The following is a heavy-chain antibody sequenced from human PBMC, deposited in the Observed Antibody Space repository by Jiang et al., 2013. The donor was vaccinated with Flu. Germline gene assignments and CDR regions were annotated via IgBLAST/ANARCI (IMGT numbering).Heavy chain of an antibody. CDR2: STLAMVT. J-gene: IGHJ6*02. CDR3: ARTRGGMDV. CDR1: A. V-gene: IGHV1-3*01. Sequence: AMHWVRQAPGPKGLSGWDGSTLAMVTQNNSQKFQGRVTITRDTSASTAYMELSSLRSEDTAVYYCARTRGGMDVWGQGTTVTVSS.